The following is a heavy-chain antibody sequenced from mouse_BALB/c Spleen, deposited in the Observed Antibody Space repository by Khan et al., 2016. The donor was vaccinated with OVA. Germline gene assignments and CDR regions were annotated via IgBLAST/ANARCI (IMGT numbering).Heavy chain of an antibody. CDR1: GFNIKDTH. Sequence: VQLKESGAELVKPGASVKLSCTASGFNIKDTHMHWVKQRPEQGLEWIGRIDPANDNSKYDPRFQDKATITADTSSNTAYLHLSSLTSEDTAVYYCAPAGTGDYFDYWGQGTTLTVSS. D-gene: IGHD4-1*01. CDR3: APAGTGDYFDY. CDR2: IDPANDNS. V-gene: IGHV14-3*02. J-gene: IGHJ2*01.